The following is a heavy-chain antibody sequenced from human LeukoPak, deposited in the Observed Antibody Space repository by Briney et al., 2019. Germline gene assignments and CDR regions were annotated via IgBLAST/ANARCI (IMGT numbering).Heavy chain of an antibody. CDR1: GFTVSSNY. D-gene: IGHD6-13*01. CDR3: ARVDAPTIAAAGYYYYGMDV. CDR2: IYSGGST. V-gene: IGHV3-53*05. Sequence: PGGSLRLSCAASGFTVSSNYMSWVRQAPGKGLEWVSVIYSGGSTYYADSVKGRFTISRDNSKNTLYLQMNSLRAEDTAVYYCARVDAPTIAAAGYYYYGMDVWGQGTTVTVSS. J-gene: IGHJ6*02.